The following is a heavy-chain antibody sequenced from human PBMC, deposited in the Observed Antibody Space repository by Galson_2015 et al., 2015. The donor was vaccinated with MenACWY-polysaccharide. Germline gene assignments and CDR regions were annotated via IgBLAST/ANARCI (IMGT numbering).Heavy chain of an antibody. Sequence: SLRLSCAASGFTFSRYGMHWVRQAPGKGLEWVSVISDSGVTTYYADSVKGRFTVSRDNSKNTLYLQMNSLRGEDTAVYYCAKGRVSDWYDSWGQGTLVTVSS. CDR3: AKGRVSDWYDS. CDR1: GFTFSRYG. V-gene: IGHV3-23*01. CDR2: ISDSGVTT. D-gene: IGHD2-21*01. J-gene: IGHJ5*01.